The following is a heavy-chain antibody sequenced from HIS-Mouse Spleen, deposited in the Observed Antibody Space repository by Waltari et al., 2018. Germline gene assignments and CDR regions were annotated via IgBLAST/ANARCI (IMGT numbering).Heavy chain of an antibody. CDR2: IYYSGST. J-gene: IGHJ2*01. CDR1: GGSISSSSYY. Sequence: QLQLQESGPGLVKPSETLSLPCTVPGGSISSSSYYLGWLRQPPGKGLEWIGSIYYSGSTYYNPSLKSRVTISVDTSKNQFSLKLSSVTAADTAVYYCAREIPYSSSWYDWYFDLWGRGTLVTVSS. D-gene: IGHD6-13*01. V-gene: IGHV4-39*07. CDR3: AREIPYSSSWYDWYFDL.